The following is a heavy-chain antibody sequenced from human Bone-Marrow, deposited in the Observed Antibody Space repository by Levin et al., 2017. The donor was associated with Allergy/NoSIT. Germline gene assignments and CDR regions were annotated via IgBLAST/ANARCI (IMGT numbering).Heavy chain of an antibody. CDR2: IYYSGST. J-gene: IGHJ5*02. CDR3: PRIQLWLHWFDP. Sequence: SQTLSLTCTVSGGSISSSSYYWGWIRQPPGKGLEWIGSIYYSGSTYYNPSLKSRVTISVDTSKNQFSLKLSSVTAADTAVYYCPRIQLWLHWFDPWGQGTLVTVSS. CDR1: GGSISSSSYY. V-gene: IGHV4-39*01. D-gene: IGHD5-18*01.